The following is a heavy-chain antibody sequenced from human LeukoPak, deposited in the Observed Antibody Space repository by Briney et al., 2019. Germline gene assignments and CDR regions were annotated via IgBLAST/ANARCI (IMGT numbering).Heavy chain of an antibody. CDR3: ARDRYGCSGAGSDAFDI. CDR2: SSSSGSDA. V-gene: IGHV3-11*06. J-gene: IGHJ3*02. CDR1: GFTLSYAW. Sequence: GGSLRLSCAASGFTLSYAWMSWVRQAPGKGLEWVSYSSSSGSDAHYAASVKGRFTISRDNAKKSLYLQMSSLRAEDTAVYYCARDRYGCSGAGSDAFDIWGRGTLVTVSS. D-gene: IGHD5-12*01.